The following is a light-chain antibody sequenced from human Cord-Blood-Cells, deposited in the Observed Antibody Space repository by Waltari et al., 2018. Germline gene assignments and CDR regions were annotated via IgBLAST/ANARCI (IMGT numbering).Light chain of an antibody. CDR2: DVS. CDR3: SSYTSSSTPYV. Sequence: QSALTQPASVSGSPGQSITISCTGTSSDVGGYNYVSWYQQHPGKAPKLMIYDVSNRPSGFSNRFSGSKSCNTASLTISGLQAEDEADYYGSSYTSSSTPYVFGTGTKVTVL. V-gene: IGLV2-14*03. J-gene: IGLJ1*01. CDR1: SSDVGGYNY.